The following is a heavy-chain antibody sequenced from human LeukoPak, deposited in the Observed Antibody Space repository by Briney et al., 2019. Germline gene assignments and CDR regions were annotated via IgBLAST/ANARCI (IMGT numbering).Heavy chain of an antibody. CDR1: GYTFTCYY. CDR2: INPNSGGT. J-gene: IGHJ4*02. CDR3: ARVNSYYDILTGYYTGGYFDY. D-gene: IGHD3-9*01. Sequence: ASVKVSCKASGYTFTCYYMHWVRQAPGQGLEWMGWINPNSGGTNYAQKFQGRVTMTRDTSISTAYMELSRLRSDDTAVYYCARVNSYYDILTGYYTGGYFDYWGQGTLVTVSS. V-gene: IGHV1-2*02.